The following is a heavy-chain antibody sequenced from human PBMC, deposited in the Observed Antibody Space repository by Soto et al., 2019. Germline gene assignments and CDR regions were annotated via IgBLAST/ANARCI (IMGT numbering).Heavy chain of an antibody. CDR3: ARGEWDLAGYYYGMDV. Sequence: QVQLVESGGGVVQPGRSLRLSCAASGFTFSSYAMHWVRQAPGKGLEWVAVKSYDGSNKYYADSVKGRFTISRDNSKNTLYLQMNSLRAEDTAVYYCARGEWDLAGYYYGMDVWGQGTTVTVSS. V-gene: IGHV3-30-3*01. J-gene: IGHJ6*02. CDR1: GFTFSSYA. D-gene: IGHD1-26*01. CDR2: KSYDGSNK.